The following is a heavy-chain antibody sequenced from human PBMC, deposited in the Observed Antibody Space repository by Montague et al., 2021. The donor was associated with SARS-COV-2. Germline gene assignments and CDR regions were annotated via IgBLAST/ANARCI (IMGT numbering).Heavy chain of an antibody. CDR3: ARAVSVRRAVNWFDP. J-gene: IGHJ5*02. V-gene: IGHV4-59*11. Sequence: SETLSLTCTVSGGSMSDPYWAWIRQPPGKGLEWLAYIYYSGGINSNASLKSRVSMSVDTSKNQFSLKLTCVTAADTAVYYCARAVSVRRAVNWFDPWGQGTLVTVSS. CDR2: IYYSGGI. D-gene: IGHD3-10*01. CDR1: GGSMSDPY.